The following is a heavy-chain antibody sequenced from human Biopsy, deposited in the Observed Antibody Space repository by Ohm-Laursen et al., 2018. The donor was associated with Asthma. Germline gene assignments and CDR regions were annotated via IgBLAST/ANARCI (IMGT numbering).Heavy chain of an antibody. CDR3: VRDGTDDAFDI. CDR2: ISKDASTQ. V-gene: IGHV3-30*01. Sequence: SLRLSCAAPGFSFSNFAIHWVRQAPGKGLEWVGVISKDASTQDYADSVKGRSTMARDNSKNTLDLQMNSLREEDTAVYYCVRDGTDDAFDIWGQGTVVSVSS. J-gene: IGHJ3*02. D-gene: IGHD1-1*01. CDR1: GFSFSNFA.